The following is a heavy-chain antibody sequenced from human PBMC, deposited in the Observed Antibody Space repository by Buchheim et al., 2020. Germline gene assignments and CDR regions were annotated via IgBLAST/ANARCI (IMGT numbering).Heavy chain of an antibody. J-gene: IGHJ4*02. CDR2: ISNDGSNK. CDR1: GFTFNSYT. D-gene: IGHD3-22*01. V-gene: IGHV3-30-3*01. Sequence: QVQLVESGGGVVQPGRSLRLSCAASGFTFNSYTMHWVRQAPGKGLEWVAVISNDGSNKYYADSVQGRFTISRDNSKNTLYLQMNSLRAEDTAVYYCARARTPYDSSGYLFYWGQGTL. CDR3: ARARTPYDSSGYLFY.